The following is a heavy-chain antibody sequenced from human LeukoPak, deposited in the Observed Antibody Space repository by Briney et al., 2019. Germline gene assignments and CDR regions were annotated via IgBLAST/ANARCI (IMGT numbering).Heavy chain of an antibody. D-gene: IGHD7-27*01. CDR2: INPNSGGT. Sequence: ASVKVSCKASGGTFSSYAISWVRQAPGQGLEWMGWINPNSGGTNYAQKFQGWVTMTRDTSISTAYMELSSLRSEDTAVYYCARGATGDFDYWGQGTLVTVSS. CDR3: ARGATGDFDY. CDR1: GGTFSSYA. J-gene: IGHJ4*02. V-gene: IGHV1-2*04.